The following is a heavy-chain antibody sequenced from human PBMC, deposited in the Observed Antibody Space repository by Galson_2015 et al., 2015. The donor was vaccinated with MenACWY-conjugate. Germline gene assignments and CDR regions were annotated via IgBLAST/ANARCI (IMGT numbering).Heavy chain of an antibody. CDR1: GFTVNSNY. Sequence: SLRLSCAASGFTVNSNYMSWVRQAPGKGLEWVSVIYSGGSTYYADSVKGRFTISRDNSKNTLYLQMNSLRAEDTAVYYCAREGGYCSSTSCYKRSYWGQGTLVTVSS. CDR3: AREGGYCSSTSCYKRSY. D-gene: IGHD2-2*02. V-gene: IGHV3-53*01. J-gene: IGHJ4*02. CDR2: IYSGGST.